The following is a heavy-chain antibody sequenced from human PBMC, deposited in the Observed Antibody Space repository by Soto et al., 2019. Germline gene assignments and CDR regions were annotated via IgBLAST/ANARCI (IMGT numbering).Heavy chain of an antibody. V-gene: IGHV4-4*02. J-gene: IGHJ4*02. D-gene: IGHD3-22*01. CDR3: ARKDFGYGKFDY. Sequence: PSETLSLTCAVSGGSISSNYWWSWVRQPPGKGLEWIGEIYLSGSTNYNPSLKSRVTISVDKSKNQFSLKLSSVTAADTAVFYCARKDFGYGKFDYWGQGTLVTVSS. CDR1: GGSISSNYW. CDR2: IYLSGST.